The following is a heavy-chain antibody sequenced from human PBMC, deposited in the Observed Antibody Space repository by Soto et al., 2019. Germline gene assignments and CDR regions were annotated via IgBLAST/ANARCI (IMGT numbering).Heavy chain of an antibody. Sequence: CVDFGGSCINNKKHWVRQAPGQGLGGVSGISWNSGSICYADSVKGRFTISRDNAKNSLYLKMSSVSAEDTALYYCAKDGDIVSFYDYYGIGVWPQ. CDR1: GGSCINNK. D-gene: IGHD2-15*01. CDR2: ISWNSGSI. CDR3: AKDGDIVSFYDYYGIGV. V-gene: IGHV3-9*01. J-gene: IGHJ6*02.